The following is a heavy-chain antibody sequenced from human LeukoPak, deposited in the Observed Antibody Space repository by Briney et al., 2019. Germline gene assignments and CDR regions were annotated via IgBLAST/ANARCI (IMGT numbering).Heavy chain of an antibody. CDR3: ARDTFQPGLIDS. V-gene: IGHV3-21*05. CDR2: INTGSSDI. J-gene: IGHJ4*02. CDR1: GFTFSRYA. D-gene: IGHD2-2*01. Sequence: GGSLRLSCAASGFTFSRYAMNWVRQAPGKGLEWVSYINTGSSDIHYADSVKGRFTISRDNARNTLYLQLSSLRAEDSGVYYCARDTFQPGLIDSGAQRTRVTVST.